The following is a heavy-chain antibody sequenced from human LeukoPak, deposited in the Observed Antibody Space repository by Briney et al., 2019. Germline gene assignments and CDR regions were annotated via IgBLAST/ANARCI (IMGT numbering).Heavy chain of an antibody. D-gene: IGHD6-13*01. CDR2: IIPIFGTA. Sequence: GASVKVSCKASGGTFSSYAISWVRQAPGQGLEWMGGIIPIFGTANYAQKFQGGVTITADESTSTAYMELSSLRSEDTAVYYCARDGDSSSWTKDAFDIWGQGTMVTVSS. J-gene: IGHJ3*02. CDR1: GGTFSSYA. V-gene: IGHV1-69*13. CDR3: ARDGDSSSWTKDAFDI.